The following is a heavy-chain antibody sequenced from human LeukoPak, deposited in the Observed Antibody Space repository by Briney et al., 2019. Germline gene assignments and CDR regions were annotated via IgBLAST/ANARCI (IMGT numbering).Heavy chain of an antibody. CDR2: IYTSGST. V-gene: IGHV4-61*02. D-gene: IGHD2-15*01. Sequence: SETLSLTCTVSGGSISSGSYYWSWIRQPAGKGLEWIGRIYTSGSTHYNPSLKSRVTISVDTSKNQFSLKLSSVTAADTAVYYCATDCSGSSCYPAGFDYWGQGTLVTVSS. J-gene: IGHJ4*02. CDR3: ATDCSGSSCYPAGFDY. CDR1: GGSISSGSYY.